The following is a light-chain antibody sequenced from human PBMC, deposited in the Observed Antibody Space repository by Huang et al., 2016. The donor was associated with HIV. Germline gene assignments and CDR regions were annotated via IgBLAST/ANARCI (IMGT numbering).Light chain of an antibody. CDR3: QQRSGWSPT. CDR1: QSVGTY. Sequence: DIVLTQSPGTLSLSPGARATLSCRASQSVGTYLTWYQHKPGQAPKLLMHDASNRAAGIPPRFSGSGSGTDFTLTINDLQSEDAVVYYCQQRSGWSPTFGGGTKV. J-gene: IGKJ4*01. CDR2: DAS. V-gene: IGKV3-11*01.